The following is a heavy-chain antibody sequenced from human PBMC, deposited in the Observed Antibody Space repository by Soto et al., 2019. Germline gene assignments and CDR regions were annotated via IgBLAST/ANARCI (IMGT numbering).Heavy chain of an antibody. Sequence: RLSCVASAFTFNNFPMHWVRQAPGKGLQWLASITATSTYKYYADSVKGRFSISRDNAKNSLYLELTNLRSEDTAVYYCAREKCSSTSCNHGMDVWGLGTTVTVYS. CDR1: AFTFNNFP. CDR3: AREKCSSTSCNHGMDV. V-gene: IGHV3-21*01. J-gene: IGHJ6*02. CDR2: ITATSTYK. D-gene: IGHD2-2*01.